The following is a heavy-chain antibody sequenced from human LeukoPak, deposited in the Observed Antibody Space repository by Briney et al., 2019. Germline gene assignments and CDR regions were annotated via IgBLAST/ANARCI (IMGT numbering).Heavy chain of an antibody. D-gene: IGHD6-19*01. V-gene: IGHV3-53*01. CDR3: ARGSSGWDLYYYYMDV. J-gene: IGHJ6*03. CDR1: GFTVSSNY. Sequence: GGSLRLSCAASGFTVSSNYMRWVRQAPGKGLEWVSVIYSGGSTYYADSVKGRFTISRDNSKNTLYLQMNSLRAEDTAVYYCARGSSGWDLYYYYMDVWGKGTTVTVSS. CDR2: IYSGGST.